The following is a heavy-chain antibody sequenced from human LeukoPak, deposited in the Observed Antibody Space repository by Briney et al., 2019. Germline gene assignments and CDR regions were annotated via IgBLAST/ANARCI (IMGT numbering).Heavy chain of an antibody. V-gene: IGHV1-2*02. D-gene: IGHD1-26*01. CDR2: INPNSGGT. CDR3: ATSGGGAHAFDI. J-gene: IGHJ3*02. Sequence: ASVKVSCKASGCTFTGYYMHWVRQAPGQGLEWMGWINPNSGGTNYAQKFQGRVTMTRDTSISTAYMELSRLRSDDTAVYYCATSGGGAHAFDIWGQGTMVTVSS. CDR1: GCTFTGYY.